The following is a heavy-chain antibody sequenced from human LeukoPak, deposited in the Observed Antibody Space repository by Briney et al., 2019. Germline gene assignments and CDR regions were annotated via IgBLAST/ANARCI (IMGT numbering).Heavy chain of an antibody. D-gene: IGHD3-22*01. CDR1: GGSISSYY. Sequence: SETLSLTCTVSGGSISSYYWSWIRQPPGKGLEWIGYIYYSGSTNYNPSLKSRVTISVDTSKNQFSLKLSSVTAADTAVYYCARRSYYDSSGYYYYWGQGTLVTVSS. CDR3: ARRSYYDSSGYYYY. CDR2: IYYSGST. V-gene: IGHV4-59*08. J-gene: IGHJ4*02.